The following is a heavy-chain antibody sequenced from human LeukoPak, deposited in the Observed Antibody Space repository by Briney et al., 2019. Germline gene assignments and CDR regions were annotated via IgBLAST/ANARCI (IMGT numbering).Heavy chain of an antibody. CDR3: ARVRRDCSGGSCYSYDY. Sequence: GGSLRLSCAASRFTFNTYAVNWVRQAPGKGLEWVSAISGNGDITYYADSVRGRFTISRDNSKNTLYLQMNSLRAEDTAVYYCARVRRDCSGGSCYSYDYWGQGTLVTVSS. CDR1: RFTFNTYA. J-gene: IGHJ4*02. D-gene: IGHD2-15*01. V-gene: IGHV3-23*01. CDR2: ISGNGDIT.